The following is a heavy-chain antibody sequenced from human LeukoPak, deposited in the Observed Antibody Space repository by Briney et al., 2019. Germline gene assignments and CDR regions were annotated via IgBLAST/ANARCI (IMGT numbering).Heavy chain of an antibody. CDR1: GFTFSSYA. Sequence: GGSLRLSCAASGFTFSSYAMHWVRQAPGKGLEYVSAISSNGGSRYYANSVKVRFTISRDNSKNTLYLQMGSLRAEDMAVYYCARSNWNDGRYFDYWGQGTLVTVSS. V-gene: IGHV3-64*01. D-gene: IGHD1-20*01. CDR3: ARSNWNDGRYFDY. J-gene: IGHJ4*02. CDR2: ISSNGGSR.